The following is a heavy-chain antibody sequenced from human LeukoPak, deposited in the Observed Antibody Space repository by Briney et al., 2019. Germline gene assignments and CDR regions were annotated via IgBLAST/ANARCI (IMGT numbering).Heavy chain of an antibody. Sequence: PSETLSLTCTVSGGSISSYYWSWIRQPPGEGLEWIGYIHYSGSTNYNPSLRSRVTISVDTSKNQFSLKLSSVTAADTAVYYCARGATIEVASPDYFDYWGQGSLVTVSS. J-gene: IGHJ4*02. V-gene: IGHV4-59*01. CDR3: ARGATIEVASPDYFDY. D-gene: IGHD3-22*01. CDR2: IHYSGST. CDR1: GGSISSYY.